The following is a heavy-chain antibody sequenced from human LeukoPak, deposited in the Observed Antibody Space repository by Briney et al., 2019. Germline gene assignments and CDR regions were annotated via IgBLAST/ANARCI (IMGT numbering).Heavy chain of an antibody. CDR3: ARRPGAFTFDY. CDR2: IYYSGST. D-gene: IGHD2-2*01. CDR1: GGSISTYY. J-gene: IGHJ4*02. V-gene: IGHV4-59*08. Sequence: PSETLSLTCSVSGGSISTYYWSWIRQPPGKGLEWIGYIYYSGSTSYNPSLKSRVTISVDTSKNQFSLDLSSVTAADTAVYYCARRPGAFTFDYWGQGTLVTVSS.